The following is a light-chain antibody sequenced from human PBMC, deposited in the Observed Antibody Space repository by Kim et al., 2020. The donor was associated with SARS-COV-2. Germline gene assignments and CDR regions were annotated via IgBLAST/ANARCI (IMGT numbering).Light chain of an antibody. CDR1: NLRSYH. CDR3: NSRDISGDHFFV. Sequence: LGQTVSIKGQGDNLRSYHASLYQQKPGQAPVLVLYGKNNRPSVISDRFSGSRSGDTASLTISGAQAEDEADYYCNSRDISGDHFFVFGAGTKVTVL. CDR2: GKN. J-gene: IGLJ1*01. V-gene: IGLV3-19*01.